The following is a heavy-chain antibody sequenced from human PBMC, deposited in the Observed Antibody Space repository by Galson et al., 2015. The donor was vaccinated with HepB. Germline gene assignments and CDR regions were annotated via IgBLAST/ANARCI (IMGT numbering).Heavy chain of an antibody. CDR1: GFTFSSYS. CDR2: ISSSSSNI. D-gene: IGHD2-2*02. V-gene: IGHV3-21*01. Sequence: SLRLSCAASGFTFSSYSMNWVRQAPGKGLEWVSSISSSSSNIYYADSVKGRFTISRENVKNSLYLQMNSLRAEDTAVYYCAGDEYCSSTSCHTGGYYYYYMDVWGKGTTVTVSS. J-gene: IGHJ6*03. CDR3: AGDEYCSSTSCHTGGYYYYYMDV.